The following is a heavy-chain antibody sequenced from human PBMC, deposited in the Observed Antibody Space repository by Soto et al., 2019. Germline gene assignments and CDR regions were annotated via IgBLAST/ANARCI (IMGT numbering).Heavy chain of an antibody. Sequence: QEQLVQSGAEVKKPGSSVKVSCKASGGLFSSYPISWVRQVPGQGLEWMGAIIPFFQTSYYTQRFQGRVTITADEYTNTAYMELISLRSEDTDISYCARGGSGYTWFKEFWGQGNLVTVSS. D-gene: IGHD3-22*01. CDR2: IIPFFQTS. J-gene: IGHJ4*02. CDR3: ARGGSGYTWFKEF. V-gene: IGHV1-69*01. CDR1: GGLFSSYP.